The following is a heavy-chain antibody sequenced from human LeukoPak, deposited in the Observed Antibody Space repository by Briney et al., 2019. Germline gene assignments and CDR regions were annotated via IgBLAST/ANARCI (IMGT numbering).Heavy chain of an antibody. V-gene: IGHV4-59*08. CDR2: IHYSGST. CDR3: ARQVNYDFWSGYSPFNWFDP. D-gene: IGHD3-3*01. CDR1: GASISPDY. J-gene: IGHJ5*02. Sequence: SETLSLTCTVSGASISPDYWGWIRQPPGKGLEFIGYIHYSGSTNYNPSLKSRVTISVDTSKNQFSLKLSSVTAADTAVYYCARQVNYDFWSGYSPFNWFDPWGQGTLVTVSS.